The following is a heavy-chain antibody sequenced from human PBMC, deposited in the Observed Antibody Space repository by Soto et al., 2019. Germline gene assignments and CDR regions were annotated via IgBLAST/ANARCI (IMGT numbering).Heavy chain of an antibody. CDR3: ARVGYCSGGSCYGGWFDP. V-gene: IGHV3-53*01. CDR2: IYSGGST. J-gene: IGHJ5*02. D-gene: IGHD2-15*01. CDR1: GFTVSSNY. Sequence: GGSLRLSCAAFGFTVSSNYMSWVRQAPGKGLEWVSVIYSGGSTYYADSVKGRFTISRDNSKNTLYLQMNSLRAEDTAVYYCARVGYCSGGSCYGGWFDPWGQGTLVTVSS.